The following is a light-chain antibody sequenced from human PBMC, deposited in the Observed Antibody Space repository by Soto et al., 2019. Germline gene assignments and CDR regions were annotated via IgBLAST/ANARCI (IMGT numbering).Light chain of an antibody. J-gene: IGLJ1*01. CDR3: SSFTSAYTFV. Sequence: QSALTQPASVSGSPGRSIAIACTGTSSDVGGYNYVSWYQQHPGKAPKLLLSEVSNRPSGVSDRFSGSKSGNTASLTISGLQTQDEADYYCSSFTSAYTFVFGTGTKVTVL. CDR1: SSDVGGYNY. CDR2: EVS. V-gene: IGLV2-14*01.